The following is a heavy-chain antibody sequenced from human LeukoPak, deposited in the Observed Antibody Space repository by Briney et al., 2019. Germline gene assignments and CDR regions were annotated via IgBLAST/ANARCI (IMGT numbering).Heavy chain of an antibody. CDR2: IYYSGST. CDR1: GVSISTSSYC. J-gene: IGHJ4*02. D-gene: IGHD5-18*01. V-gene: IGHV4-39*01. Sequence: SETLSLTCTVSGVSISTSSYCWGWIRQPPGKGLQWIGSIYYSGSTFYNPSLKSRVTISVDTSKNQFSLNLSSVTAADTAVYYCARLGYSYGYRFFDYWGQGTLVTVSS. CDR3: ARLGYSYGYRFFDY.